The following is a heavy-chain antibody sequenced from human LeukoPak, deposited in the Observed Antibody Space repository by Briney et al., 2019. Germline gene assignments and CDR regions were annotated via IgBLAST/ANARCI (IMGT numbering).Heavy chain of an antibody. CDR3: ARPGDDAFDI. V-gene: IGHV4-39*01. Sequence: SETLSLTCTVSGGSISSSSYYWGWIRQPPGTRLEWIGSIYYSGSTYYNPSLKSRVTISVDTSKNQFSLKLSSVTAADTAVYYCARPGDDAFDIWGQGTMVTVSS. CDR2: IYYSGST. J-gene: IGHJ3*02. D-gene: IGHD2-21*01. CDR1: GGSISSSSYY.